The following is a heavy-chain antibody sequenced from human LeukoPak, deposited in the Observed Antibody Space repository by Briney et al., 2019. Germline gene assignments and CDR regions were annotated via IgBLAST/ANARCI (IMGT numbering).Heavy chain of an antibody. CDR1: GFTFSSYN. CDR3: ARAGVCTTTSCDGGIDY. Sequence: KPGGSLRLSCAASGFTFSSYNMKWFRQAPGKGLEWVSFISTTSNYIYYADSVKGRFTISRDNAKNSLYLQMNSLRGEDAALYYCARAGVCTTTSCDGGIDYWGQGTLVTVSS. D-gene: IGHD2-2*01. J-gene: IGHJ4*02. CDR2: ISTTSNYI. V-gene: IGHV3-21*06.